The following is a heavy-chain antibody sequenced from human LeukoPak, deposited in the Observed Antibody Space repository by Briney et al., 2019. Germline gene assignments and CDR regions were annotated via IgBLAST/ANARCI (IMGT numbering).Heavy chain of an antibody. J-gene: IGHJ4*02. CDR3: ARGIDSSSWSYYFDY. CDR2: FDPEDGET. CDR1: GYTLTELS. D-gene: IGHD6-13*01. Sequence: ASVKVSCKVSGYTLTELSMHWVRQAPGKGLEWMGGFDPEDGETIYAQKFQGRVTMTRNTSISTAYMELSSLRSEDTAVYYCARGIDSSSWSYYFDYWGQGTLVTVSS. V-gene: IGHV1-24*01.